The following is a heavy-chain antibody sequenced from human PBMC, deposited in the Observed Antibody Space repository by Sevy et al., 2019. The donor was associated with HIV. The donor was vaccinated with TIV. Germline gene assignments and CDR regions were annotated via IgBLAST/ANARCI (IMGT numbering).Heavy chain of an antibody. D-gene: IGHD2-15*01. CDR2: ISAYNGNT. V-gene: IGHV1-18*01. CDR3: ARDGYCSGGSCYHLGYYYYGMDV. CDR1: GYTFTSYG. J-gene: IGHJ6*02. Sequence: ASVKVSCKASGYTFTSYGISWVRQAPGQGLEWMGWISAYNGNTNYAQKLQGRVTMTTDTSTSTAYMELRSLRSDDTAGYYCARDGYCSGGSCYHLGYYYYGMDVWGQGTTVTVSS.